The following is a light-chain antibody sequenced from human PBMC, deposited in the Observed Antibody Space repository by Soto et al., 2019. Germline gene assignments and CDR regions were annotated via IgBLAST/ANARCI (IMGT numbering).Light chain of an antibody. CDR2: GAS. V-gene: IGKV3-20*01. CDR1: QSVNSNY. CDR3: QQYDSSPRT. Sequence: EIVLTQSPGTLSLSPGERATLSCRASQSVNSNYFAWYQQKPGKGPRLLMYGASSRATGIPDRFSGSGSGTDFTLTISRLEPEDFAVYYCQQYDSSPRTFGQGTKVEIK. J-gene: IGKJ1*01.